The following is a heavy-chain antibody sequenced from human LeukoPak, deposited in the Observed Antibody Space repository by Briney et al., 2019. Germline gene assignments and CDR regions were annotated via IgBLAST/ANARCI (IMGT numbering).Heavy chain of an antibody. CDR3: ARDVEFYDGSGSSLV. CDR1: GFTFSSDA. J-gene: IGHJ4*02. Sequence: GGSLRLSCVASGFTFSSDAMIWVRQAPGKGLEWVSSISGGGIDKHYGDSVRGRFTISRDNSKNMVYLQMNSLRGEDTAVYYCARDVEFYDGSGSSLVWGQGTRVTVSS. D-gene: IGHD3-10*01. CDR2: ISGGGIDK. V-gene: IGHV3-23*01.